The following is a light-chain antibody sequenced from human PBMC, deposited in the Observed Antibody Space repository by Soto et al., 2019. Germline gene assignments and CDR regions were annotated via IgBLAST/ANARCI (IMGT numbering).Light chain of an antibody. CDR2: DAS. CDR1: QSVSSY. CDR3: QQRSNWPPAIT. J-gene: IGKJ5*01. Sequence: EIVLTQSPGTLSLSPGERATLSCRASQSVSSYLAWYQRKPGQAPRLLIYDASNRATGIPARFSGSGSGTDFTLTISSLEPEDFAVYYCQQRSNWPPAITFGQGTRLEIK. V-gene: IGKV3-11*01.